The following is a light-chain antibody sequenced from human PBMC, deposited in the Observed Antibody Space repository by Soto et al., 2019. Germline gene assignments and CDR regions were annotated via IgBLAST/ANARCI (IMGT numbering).Light chain of an antibody. V-gene: IGKV3-11*01. Sequence: EIVLTQSPATLSLSPGERATLSCRASQSVSTYLACYQQKLGQAPRLLVYAASIRATGIPASFSGSGSGTDFTLTIASHEPEDSAAYYCQHRSKFGGGTKVEIK. J-gene: IGKJ4*02. CDR2: AAS. CDR1: QSVSTY. CDR3: QHRSK.